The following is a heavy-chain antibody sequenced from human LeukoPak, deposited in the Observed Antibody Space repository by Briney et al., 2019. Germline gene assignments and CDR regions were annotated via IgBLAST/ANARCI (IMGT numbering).Heavy chain of an antibody. CDR3: AKPRNGWFRFDS. V-gene: IGHV3-23*01. CDR1: GFTFSSYA. Sequence: GSLRLSCAASGFTFSSYAMSWVRQAPGKGLEWVSSISDSGGTTYHADSVKGHFTISRDNSKNMLYLQMNSLRAEDTAVYYCAKPRNGWFRFDSWGQGSLVTVSS. D-gene: IGHD6-19*01. J-gene: IGHJ4*02. CDR2: ISDSGGTT.